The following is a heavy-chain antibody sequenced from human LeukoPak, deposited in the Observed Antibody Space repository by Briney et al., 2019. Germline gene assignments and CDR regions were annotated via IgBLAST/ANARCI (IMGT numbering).Heavy chain of an antibody. CDR1: GFTFSSYA. Sequence: GGSLRLSCAASGFTFSSYAMSWVRQAPGKGLEWVSAISGSGGSTYYADSVKGWFTISRDNSKNTLYLQMNSLRAEDTAVYYCAKARFDWLLFGYWGQGTLVTVSS. CDR2: ISGSGGST. CDR3: AKARFDWLLFGY. D-gene: IGHD3-9*01. J-gene: IGHJ4*02. V-gene: IGHV3-23*01.